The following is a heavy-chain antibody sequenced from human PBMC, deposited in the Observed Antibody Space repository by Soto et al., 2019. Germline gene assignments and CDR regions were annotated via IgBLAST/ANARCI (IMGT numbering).Heavy chain of an antibody. Sequence: QVQLVQSGAEVKKPGSSVKVSCKASGGTFSSYVISWVRQAPGQGLEWMGGIIPMFGSATYAQKFQGRVTITADESTSIAYMELSSLRSEDTAVYYCASETAVVITKAWSRWGQGTLVTVSP. V-gene: IGHV1-69*12. CDR1: GGTFSSYV. J-gene: IGHJ4*02. D-gene: IGHD2-15*01. CDR2: IIPMFGSA. CDR3: ASETAVVITKAWSR.